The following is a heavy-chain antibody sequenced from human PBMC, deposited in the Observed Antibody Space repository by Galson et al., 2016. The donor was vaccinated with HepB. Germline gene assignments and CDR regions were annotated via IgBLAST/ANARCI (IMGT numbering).Heavy chain of an antibody. J-gene: IGHJ6*02. D-gene: IGHD3-3*01. Sequence: ASGFSFKNYDMHWVRQTTGKGLEWVLTIDAAGATYYLGSVKGRFAISRENAKNSLYLQMNSLRAEDTAIYYCARAYYDFVYGMDVWGQGTTVTVSS. CDR1: GFSFKNYD. CDR2: IDAAGAT. CDR3: ARAYYDFVYGMDV. V-gene: IGHV3-13*01.